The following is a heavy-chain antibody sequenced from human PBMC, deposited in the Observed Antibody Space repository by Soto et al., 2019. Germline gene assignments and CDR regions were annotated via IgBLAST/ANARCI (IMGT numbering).Heavy chain of an antibody. CDR3: ARARGYCSGGSCYPFRSDWFDP. CDR2: INHSGST. V-gene: IGHV4-34*01. J-gene: IGHJ5*02. CDR1: GGSFSGYY. D-gene: IGHD2-15*01. Sequence: SETLSLTCAVYGGSFSGYYWSWIRQPPGKGLEWIGEINHSGSTNYNPSLKSRVTISVDTSKNQFSLKLSSVTAADTAVYYCARARGYCSGGSCYPFRSDWFDPWGQGTLVTVSS.